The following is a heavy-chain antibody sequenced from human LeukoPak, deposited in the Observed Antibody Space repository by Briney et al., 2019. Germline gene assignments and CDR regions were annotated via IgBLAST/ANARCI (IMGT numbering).Heavy chain of an antibody. CDR2: IYYSGST. J-gene: IGHJ6*03. V-gene: IGHV4-39*01. D-gene: IGHD4-17*01. CDR1: GGSISSSSYY. Sequence: SETLSLTCTVSGGSISSSSYYWGWIRQPPGKGLEWIGSIYYSGSTYYNPSLKSRVTISIDTSKNQFSLKLSSVTAADTAVYYCARGGYGAVYYYYYYMDVWGKRDHGHHLL. CDR3: ARGGYGAVYYYYYYMDV.